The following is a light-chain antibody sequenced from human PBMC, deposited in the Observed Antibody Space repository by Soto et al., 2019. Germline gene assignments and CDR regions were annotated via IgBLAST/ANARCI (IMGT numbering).Light chain of an antibody. CDR2: GAS. CDR3: QQSKT. J-gene: IGKJ1*01. CDR1: QSVSSTY. Sequence: EIVLTQSPGTLSLSPGERATLSCRASQSVSSTYLAWYQQKPGQAPRLLINGASSRATGIPDRFSGSGSGTHSTRTISRLEPEESAVYYFQQSKTCGQVTKVDIK. V-gene: IGKV3-20*01.